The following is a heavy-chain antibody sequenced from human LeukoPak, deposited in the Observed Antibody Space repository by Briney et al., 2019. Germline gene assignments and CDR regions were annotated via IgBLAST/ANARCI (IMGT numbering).Heavy chain of an antibody. CDR1: GYSISSGCY. D-gene: IGHD2-21*01. V-gene: IGHV4-38-2*01. CDR2: IYHSGCT. Sequence: SETLSLTCAVSGYSISSGCYWGWIRQPPGKGLEWIGIIYHSGCTYYNPSLKIRVTISVDTSKNQLSLKLSYVTAADTAVYSCAGPRCNISGPFDYWRQGTLVTVPS. J-gene: IGHJ4*02. CDR3: AGPRCNISGPFDY.